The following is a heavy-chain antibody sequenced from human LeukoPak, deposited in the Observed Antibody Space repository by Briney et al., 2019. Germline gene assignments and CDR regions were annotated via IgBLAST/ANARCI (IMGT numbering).Heavy chain of an antibody. D-gene: IGHD3-22*01. CDR3: ARAKYYYDRETHDAFDI. Sequence: SVKVSCKACGGTFSSYAISWVRQAPGQGLEWMGGIIPIFGTANYAQKFQGRDTITADESTSTAYMELSSLRSEDTAVYYCARAKYYYDRETHDAFDIWGQGTMVTVSS. V-gene: IGHV1-69*13. J-gene: IGHJ3*02. CDR2: IIPIFGTA. CDR1: GGTFSSYA.